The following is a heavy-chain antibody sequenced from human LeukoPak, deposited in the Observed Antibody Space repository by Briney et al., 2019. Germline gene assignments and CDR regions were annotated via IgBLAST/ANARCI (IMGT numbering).Heavy chain of an antibody. D-gene: IGHD6-19*01. J-gene: IGHJ4*02. Sequence: ASVKVSCKASGYTFTGYYMHWVRQAPGQGLEWMGWINPNSGGTNYAQKFQGRVTMTRDTSISTAYMELSRLRSDDTAVYYCARVGYSSGWYPDYWGQGTLVTVSS. V-gene: IGHV1-2*02. CDR3: ARVGYSSGWYPDY. CDR2: INPNSGGT. CDR1: GYTFTGYY.